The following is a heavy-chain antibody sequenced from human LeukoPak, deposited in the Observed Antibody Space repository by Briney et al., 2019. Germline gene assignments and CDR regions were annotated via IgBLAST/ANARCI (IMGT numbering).Heavy chain of an antibody. J-gene: IGHJ3*02. D-gene: IGHD3-22*01. CDR3: ARHPGSYYDSSGYYFDAFDT. CDR2: INHSGST. Sequence: SETLSLTCAVYGGSFSAYFWSWIRQPPGKGLKWIGEINHSGSTNYNPSLKSRVTISIDTSKNQFSLKLSSVTAADTAVYYCARHPGSYYDSSGYYFDAFDTWGQGTMVTVSS. V-gene: IGHV4-34*01. CDR1: GGSFSAYF.